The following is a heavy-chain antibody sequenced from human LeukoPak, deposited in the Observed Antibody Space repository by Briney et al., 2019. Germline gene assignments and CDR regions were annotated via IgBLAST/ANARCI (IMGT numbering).Heavy chain of an antibody. CDR2: INPNSGGT. CDR1: GYTFTGYY. CDR3: ARDPPELDDALDV. J-gene: IGHJ3*01. V-gene: IGHV1-2*02. Sequence: ASVKVSCKASGYTFTGYYMHWVRQAPGQGLEWMGWINPNSGGTNYAQKFQGRVTMTRDTSISTAYMELSRLRSDDTAVYYCARDPPELDDALDVWGQGTMVTVSS. D-gene: IGHD1-1*01.